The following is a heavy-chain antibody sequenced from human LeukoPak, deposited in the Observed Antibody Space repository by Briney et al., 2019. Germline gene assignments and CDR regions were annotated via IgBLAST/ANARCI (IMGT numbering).Heavy chain of an antibody. Sequence: AGGSLRLSCEASGFTFSTYSMNWVRQAPGKGLEWVSYISNDDIFYADSVEGRFTISRDNAKSSVYLQMNSLRADDTAVYYCARDHNWGFDYWGRGTLVSVSS. D-gene: IGHD7-27*01. CDR2: ISNDDI. V-gene: IGHV3-48*04. J-gene: IGHJ4*02. CDR1: GFTFSTYS. CDR3: ARDHNWGFDY.